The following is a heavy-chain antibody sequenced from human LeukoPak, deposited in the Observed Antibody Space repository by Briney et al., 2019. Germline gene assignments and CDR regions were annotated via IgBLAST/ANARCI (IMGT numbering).Heavy chain of an antibody. Sequence: PGGSLRLSCAASGFTFSSYSMNWVRQAPGKGLEWVSSISSSSSYIYYADSVKGRFTISRDNAKNSLYLQMNGLRAEDTAVYYCARDGADVVAATGGVGYWGQGTLVTVSS. J-gene: IGHJ4*02. D-gene: IGHD2-15*01. CDR3: ARDGADVVAATGGVGY. CDR1: GFTFSSYS. CDR2: ISSSSSYI. V-gene: IGHV3-21*01.